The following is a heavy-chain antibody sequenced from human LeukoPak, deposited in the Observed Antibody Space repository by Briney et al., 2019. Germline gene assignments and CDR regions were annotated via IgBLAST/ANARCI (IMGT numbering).Heavy chain of an antibody. V-gene: IGHV4-31*03. J-gene: IGHJ4*02. CDR3: ARDSDYYGSGSSGYFDY. D-gene: IGHD3-10*01. CDR2: IYYSGST. Sequence: SQTLSLTCTVSGGSISNVDYYWSWIRQHPGRGLEWIGYIYYSGSTYYNPSLKSRVTISVDTSKNRFSLKLSSVTAADTAVYYCARDSDYYGSGSSGYFDYWGQGTLVTVSS. CDR1: GGSISNVDYY.